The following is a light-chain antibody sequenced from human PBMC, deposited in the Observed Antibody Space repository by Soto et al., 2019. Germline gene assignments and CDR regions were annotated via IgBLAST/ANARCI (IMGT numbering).Light chain of an antibody. CDR1: QSVSSY. Sequence: EIVLTQSPAPLSLSPGERATLSCRASQSVSSYLAWYQQKPGQAPRLLIYDASNRATGIPARFSGSGSGTDFTLTISSLEAEDFAVYYCQQRSNWPRTFGPGTKVDIK. CDR2: DAS. J-gene: IGKJ3*01. CDR3: QQRSNWPRT. V-gene: IGKV3-11*01.